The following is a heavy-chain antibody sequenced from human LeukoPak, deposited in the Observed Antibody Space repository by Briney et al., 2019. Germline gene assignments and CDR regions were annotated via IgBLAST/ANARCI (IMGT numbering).Heavy chain of an antibody. V-gene: IGHV3-33*01. D-gene: IGHD6-19*01. Sequence: PGGSLRLSCAASGFTFSSYGMHWVRQAPGKGLEWVAVIWYDGSNKYYADSVKGRFTISRDNSKNTLYLQMNSLKAEDTAVYYCATRQGFGSSGWYPSAQDGMDVWGQGTTVTVSS. J-gene: IGHJ6*02. CDR3: ATRQGFGSSGWYPSAQDGMDV. CDR2: IWYDGSNK. CDR1: GFTFSSYG.